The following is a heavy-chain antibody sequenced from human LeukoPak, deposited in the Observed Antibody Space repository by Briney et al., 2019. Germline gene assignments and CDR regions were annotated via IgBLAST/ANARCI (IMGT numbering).Heavy chain of an antibody. CDR3: ARDPAGAGIYYDY. V-gene: IGHV3-23*01. J-gene: IGHJ4*02. D-gene: IGHD6-19*01. CDR2: ISGSGGST. Sequence: GGSLRLSRAASGFTFSSYAMSWVRQAPGKGLEWVSAISGSGGSTYYADSVKGRFTISRDNSKNTLYLQMNSLRAEDTAVYYCARDPAGAGIYYDYWGQGTLVTVSS. CDR1: GFTFSSYA.